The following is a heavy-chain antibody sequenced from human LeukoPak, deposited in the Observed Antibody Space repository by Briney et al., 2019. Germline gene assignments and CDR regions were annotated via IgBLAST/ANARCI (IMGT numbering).Heavy chain of an antibody. CDR1: GYTFTGYY. CDR2: INPNSGGT. V-gene: IGHV1-2*02. CDR3: ASRGGSYYYDSSGYYYTEDYFDY. Sequence: GASVKVSCKASGYTFTGYYMHWVRQAPGQGLEWMGWINPNSGGTNYAQKFQGRVTMTRDTSISTAYMELSRLRSYDTAVYYCASRGGSYYYDSSGYYYTEDYFDYWGQGTLVTVSS. D-gene: IGHD3-22*01. J-gene: IGHJ4*02.